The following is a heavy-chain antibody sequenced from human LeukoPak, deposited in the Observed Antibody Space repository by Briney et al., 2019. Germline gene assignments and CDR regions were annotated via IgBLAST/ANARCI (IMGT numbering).Heavy chain of an antibody. Sequence: GRSLRLSCAASGFTFSSYAMHWVRQAPGKGLEWVAVISYDGSNKYYADSVKSRFTISRDNSKNTLYLQMNSLRAEDTAVYYCASSIVIVPAAHFDYWGQGTLVTVSS. CDR3: ASSIVIVPAAHFDY. D-gene: IGHD2-2*01. CDR1: GFTFSSYA. CDR2: ISYDGSNK. V-gene: IGHV3-30*04. J-gene: IGHJ4*02.